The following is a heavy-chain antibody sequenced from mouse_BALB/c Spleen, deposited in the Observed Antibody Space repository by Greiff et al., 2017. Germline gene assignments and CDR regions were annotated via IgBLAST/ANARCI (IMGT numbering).Heavy chain of an antibody. CDR2: ISSGGSYT. J-gene: IGHJ4*01. D-gene: IGHD2-2*01. CDR1: GFTFSSYA. V-gene: IGHV5-9-4*01. CDR3: ARKVTTGTRAMDY. Sequence: EVMLVESGGGLVKPGGSLKLSCAASGFTFSSYAMSWVRQSPEKRLEWVAEISSGGSYTYYPDTVTGRFTISRDNAKNTLYLEMSSLRSEDTAMYYCARKVTTGTRAMDYWGQGTSVTVAS.